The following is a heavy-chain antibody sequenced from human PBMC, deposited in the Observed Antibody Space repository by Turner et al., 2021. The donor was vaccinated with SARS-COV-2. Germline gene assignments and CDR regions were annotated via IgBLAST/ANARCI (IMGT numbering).Heavy chain of an antibody. D-gene: IGHD3-3*01. J-gene: IGHJ5*02. CDR1: GYTFTSYD. CDR3: ARSYYTSNGILNWFDP. CDR2: ISAYNGNT. Sequence: QVQLVQSGAEVKKPGASVKVSCKASGYTFTSYDISWVRQAPGQGLEWMGWISAYNGNTNYAQKLQGRVTITTETSTNTAYMELRSLRSDDTAVYYCARSYYTSNGILNWFDPWGQGTLVTVSS. V-gene: IGHV1-18*01.